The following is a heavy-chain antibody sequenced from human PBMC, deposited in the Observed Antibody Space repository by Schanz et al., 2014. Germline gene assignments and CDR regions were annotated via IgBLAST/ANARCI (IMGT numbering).Heavy chain of an antibody. CDR2: INAHTGNT. V-gene: IGHV1-18*01. D-gene: IGHD1-20*01. CDR3: ARVLIAASHYNSPCAFDI. Sequence: QLMQSGSEVRKPGASVKVSCKASGYIFGSHGMTWVRQAPGQGPELMGWINAHTGNTQYAQKFQGRVNMTRDTVTTTVHLELTRLITDDAAICYCARVLIAASHYNSPCAFDIWGQGTRVTVSS. CDR1: GYIFGSHG. J-gene: IGHJ3*02.